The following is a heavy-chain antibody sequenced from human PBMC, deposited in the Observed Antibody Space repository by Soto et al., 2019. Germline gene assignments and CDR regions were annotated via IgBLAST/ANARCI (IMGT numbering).Heavy chain of an antibody. CDR3: AKHMDDSGYFSVEGADH. CDR1: GFTFGRYA. CDR2: ISYTGANT. J-gene: IGHJ4*02. V-gene: IGHV3-30*18. D-gene: IGHD3-22*01. Sequence: HVQLVESGGGVVQPGRSLRLSCVASGFTFGRYAMHWVRQFPGRGLEWVAVISYTGANTYYVGSVRGRFTISRDNSKNTLYLQMNSLRAEDTAMYYCAKHMDDSGYFSVEGADHWGQGTLVTVSS.